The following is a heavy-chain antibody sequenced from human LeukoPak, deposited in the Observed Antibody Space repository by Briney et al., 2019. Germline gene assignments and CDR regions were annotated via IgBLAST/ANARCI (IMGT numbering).Heavy chain of an antibody. CDR1: GFTFSNYW. D-gene: IGHD5-12*01. CDR2: INSDGSST. J-gene: IGHJ4*02. V-gene: IGHV3-74*01. Sequence: PGGSLRLSCAASGFTFSNYWMHWVRQAPGKGLVWVSRINSDGSSTTSADSVKGRFTISRDNAKNTLYLQMNSLRAEDTAVYYCAKGGATAIDYWGQDTLVTVSS. CDR3: AKGGATAIDY.